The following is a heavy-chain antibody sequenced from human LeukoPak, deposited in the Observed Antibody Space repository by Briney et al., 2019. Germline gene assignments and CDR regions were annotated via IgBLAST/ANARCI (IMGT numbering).Heavy chain of an antibody. V-gene: IGHV1-2*02. CDR2: INPNSGGT. Sequence: ASVKVSCKASGYTFTGYYMHWVRQAPGQGLEWMGWINPNSGGTNYAQKFQGRVTMTRDTSISTAYMELSRLRSDDTAVYYCARDPNYGDYWGYYYYMDVWGKGTTVTVSS. CDR3: ARDPNYGDYWGYYYYMDV. CDR1: GYTFTGYY. D-gene: IGHD4-17*01. J-gene: IGHJ6*03.